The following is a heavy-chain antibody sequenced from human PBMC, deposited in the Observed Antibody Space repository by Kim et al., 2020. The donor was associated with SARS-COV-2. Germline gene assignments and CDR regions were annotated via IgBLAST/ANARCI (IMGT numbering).Heavy chain of an antibody. J-gene: IGHJ4*02. D-gene: IGHD2-2*01. V-gene: IGHV3-7*03. Sequence: GGSLRLSCTASGFTFSSYWMSWVRQAPGKGLEWVANINQDASAKFYVGSVKGRFTVSRDNADNSLSLQMASLRSDASAIYFCVRVDSHRTGYFDCWGQG. CDR1: GFTFSSYW. CDR3: VRVDSHRTGYFDC. CDR2: INQDASAK.